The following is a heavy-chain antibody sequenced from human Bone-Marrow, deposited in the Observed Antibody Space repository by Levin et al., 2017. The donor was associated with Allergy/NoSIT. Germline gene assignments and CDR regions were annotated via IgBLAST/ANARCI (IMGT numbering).Heavy chain of an antibody. J-gene: IGHJ4*02. CDR3: AIAYSSGWYPPPLY. CDR1: GFTFSSYA. V-gene: IGHV3-30-3*01. Sequence: GESLKISCAASGFTFSSYAMHWVRQAPGKGLEWVAVISYDGSNKYYADSVKGRFTISRDNSKNTLYLQMNSLRAEDTAVYYCAIAYSSGWYPPPLYWGQGTLVTVSS. D-gene: IGHD6-19*01. CDR2: ISYDGSNK.